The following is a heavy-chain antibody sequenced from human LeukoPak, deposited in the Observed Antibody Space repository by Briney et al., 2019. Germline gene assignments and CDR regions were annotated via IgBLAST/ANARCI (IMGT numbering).Heavy chain of an antibody. J-gene: IGHJ3*02. CDR2: INTDSGNP. Sequence: ASVKVSCKASGYSFNSQGMNWVRQAPGQGLEWMGWINTDSGNPTYAQGFTGRSVFSLDSSVSTAYLQISNLMPEDTAKYYCAREILRFDIWGQGTMVTVSS. V-gene: IGHV7-4-1*02. CDR1: GYSFNSQG. CDR3: AREILRFDI.